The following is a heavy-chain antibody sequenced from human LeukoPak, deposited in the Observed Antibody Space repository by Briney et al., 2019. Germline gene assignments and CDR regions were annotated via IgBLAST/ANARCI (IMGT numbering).Heavy chain of an antibody. CDR1: SGSLSGYY. CDR2: INHSGST. V-gene: IGHV4-34*01. J-gene: IGHJ6*02. CDR3: ARSPCSSTSCYYYYGMDV. D-gene: IGHD2-2*01. Sequence: SETLSLTCAVYSGSLSGYYWSWIRQPPGKAPEWVGDINHSGSTNFNTSLKSRVTISLDTSKNQFSLKLSSVTAADTAVYYCARSPCSSTSCYYYYGMDVWGQGTTVTVSS.